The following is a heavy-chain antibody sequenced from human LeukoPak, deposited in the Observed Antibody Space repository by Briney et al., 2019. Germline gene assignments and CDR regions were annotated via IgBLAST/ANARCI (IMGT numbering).Heavy chain of an antibody. CDR3: ARVYDSSLVVAFDI. Sequence: GGSLRLSCAASGFTFDDYGMSWVRQAPGKGLEWVSGINWNGGSTGYADSVKGRFTISRDNAKNSLYLQMNSLRAEDTALYHCARVYDSSLVVAFDIWGQGTMVTVSS. J-gene: IGHJ3*02. CDR1: GFTFDDYG. CDR2: INWNGGST. V-gene: IGHV3-20*01. D-gene: IGHD3-22*01.